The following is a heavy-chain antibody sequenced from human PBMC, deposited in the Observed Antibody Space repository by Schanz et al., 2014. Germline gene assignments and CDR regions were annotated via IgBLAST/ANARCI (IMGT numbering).Heavy chain of an antibody. CDR1: GFTFSSYA. CDR2: LSGSGGST. J-gene: IGHJ4*02. V-gene: IGHV3-23*01. D-gene: IGHD3-9*01. CDR3: AKQIHYDILAVTRN. Sequence: EVQLLESGGGLVQPGGSLRLSCAASGFTFSSYAMSWVRQAPGKGLEWVSALSGSGGSTYYADSVKGRFTISRDNSKNTLHLQMNSLRAENTAVYYCAKQIHYDILAVTRNWGQGTLXTVSS.